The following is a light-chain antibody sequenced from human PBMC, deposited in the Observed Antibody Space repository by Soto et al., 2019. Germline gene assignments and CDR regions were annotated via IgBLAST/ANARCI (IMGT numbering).Light chain of an antibody. Sequence: EIVLTQSPGTLSLSPGERATLSCRASQTITLNYLAWYQQKPGQAPRLLIYGVSTRATGIPDKFSGSGSGTDFTLTISRLEPEDFAVYYCQQYGSSPFTFAPGSKVDIK. CDR3: QQYGSSPFT. V-gene: IGKV3-20*01. CDR2: GVS. J-gene: IGKJ3*01. CDR1: QTITLNY.